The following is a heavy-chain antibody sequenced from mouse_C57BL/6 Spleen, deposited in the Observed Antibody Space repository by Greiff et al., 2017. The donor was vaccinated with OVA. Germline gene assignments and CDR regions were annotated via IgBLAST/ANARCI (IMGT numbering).Heavy chain of an antibody. CDR2: INYDGSST. Sequence: VQLVESEGGLVQPGSSMKLSCTASGFTFSDYYMAWVRQVPEKGLEWVANINYDGSSTYYLDSLKSRFIISRDNAKNILYLQMSSLKSEDTATYYCARDRDSSGYSFDYWGQGTTLTVSS. V-gene: IGHV5-16*01. D-gene: IGHD3-2*02. CDR1: GFTFSDYY. J-gene: IGHJ2*01. CDR3: ARDRDSSGYSFDY.